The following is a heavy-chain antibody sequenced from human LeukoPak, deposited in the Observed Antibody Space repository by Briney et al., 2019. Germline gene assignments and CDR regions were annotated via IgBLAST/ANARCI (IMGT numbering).Heavy chain of an antibody. CDR3: ARDKFGGYGDNWFDP. V-gene: IGHV1-69*05. CDR1: GGTFSSYA. J-gene: IGHJ5*02. D-gene: IGHD5-12*01. Sequence: ASVKVSCKASGGTFSSYAISWVRQAPGQGLEWMGRIIPIFGTAKYAQKFQGRVTITTDESTSTAYIELSSLRAEDTAVYYCARDKFGGYGDNWFDPWGQGTLVTVSS. CDR2: IIPIFGTA.